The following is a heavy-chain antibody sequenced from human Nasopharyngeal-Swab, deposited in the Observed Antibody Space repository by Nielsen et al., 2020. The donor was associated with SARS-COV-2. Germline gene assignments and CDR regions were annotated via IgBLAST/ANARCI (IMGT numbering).Heavy chain of an antibody. CDR3: TIDVLLWFGELLPRRREEFDY. D-gene: IGHD3-10*01. CDR1: GFTFSNAW. CDR2: IKSKTDGGTT. Sequence: GESLKISCAASGFTFSNAWMSWVRQAPGKGLEWVGCIKSKTDGGTTDYAAPVKGRFTISRDDSKNTLYLQMNSLKTEDTAVYYCTIDVLLWFGELLPRRREEFDYWGQGTLVTVSS. V-gene: IGHV3-15*01. J-gene: IGHJ4*02.